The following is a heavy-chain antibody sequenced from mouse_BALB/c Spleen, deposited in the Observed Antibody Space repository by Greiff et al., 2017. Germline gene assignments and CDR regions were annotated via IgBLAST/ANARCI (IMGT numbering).Heavy chain of an antibody. CDR2: INPYNDGT. CDR1: GYTFTSYV. V-gene: IGHV1-14*01. CDR3: ARCYGNYRSYFDY. D-gene: IGHD2-1*01. Sequence: VQLKESGPELVKPGASVKMSCKASGYTFTSYVMHWVKQKPGQGLEWIGYINPYNDGTKYNEKFKGKATLTSDKSSSTAYMELSSLTSEDSAVYYCARCYGNYRSYFDYWGQGTTLTVSS. J-gene: IGHJ2*01.